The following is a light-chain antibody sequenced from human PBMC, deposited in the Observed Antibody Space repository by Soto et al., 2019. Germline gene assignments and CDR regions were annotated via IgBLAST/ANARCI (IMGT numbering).Light chain of an antibody. V-gene: IGKV3-15*01. Sequence: EIKLTQSPATLSVSPGESATLSCRASQSINNKLAWYQQKPGQAPWLLIYATSARATGVPARFSGSGSGTEFTLTISSLQSEDCAVYYCQQYDNWPPTTFGQGTKVDIK. CDR2: ATS. J-gene: IGKJ1*01. CDR1: QSINNK. CDR3: QQYDNWPPTT.